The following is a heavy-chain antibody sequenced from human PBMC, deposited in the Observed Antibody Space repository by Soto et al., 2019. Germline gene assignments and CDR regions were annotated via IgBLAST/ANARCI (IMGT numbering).Heavy chain of an antibody. V-gene: IGHV4-61*01. CDR1: GGSVSNKTYY. J-gene: IGHJ6*02. CDR3: ARSYPNTIFGVVPSRGLDV. Sequence: SETLSLTCSVSGGSVSNKTYYWSWIRQPPGKRLEWIGYVYYSGTTNYNPSLKSRVTISVDLSKNQFSLKLSSVTAADTAVYYCARSYPNTIFGVVPSRGLDVWGQGTTVTVSS. CDR2: VYYSGTT. D-gene: IGHD3-3*01.